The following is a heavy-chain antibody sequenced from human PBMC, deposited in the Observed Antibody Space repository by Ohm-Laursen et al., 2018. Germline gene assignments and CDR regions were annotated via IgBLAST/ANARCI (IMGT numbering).Heavy chain of an antibody. CDR3: FSGPSWEI. CDR2: IKQDGSEK. CDR1: GLTFSNSD. V-gene: IGHV3-7*01. D-gene: IGHD1-26*01. J-gene: IGHJ3*02. Sequence: SLRLSCTASGLTFSNSDMTWVRQAPGKGLEWVANIKQDGSEKYYVDSVTGRFTISRDNAKNSLYLQMNSLRAEDTAVYYCFSGPSWEIWGQGTVVTVSS.